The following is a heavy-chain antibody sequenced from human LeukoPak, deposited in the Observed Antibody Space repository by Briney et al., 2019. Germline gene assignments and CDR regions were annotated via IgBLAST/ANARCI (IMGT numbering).Heavy chain of an antibody. V-gene: IGHV4-61*02. CDR3: ARVPRGSTVGTLPYFYYYMDV. CDR2: IYNSWTT. D-gene: IGHD1-26*01. CDR1: GDSVSSGSNY. Sequence: SETLSLTCTVSGDSVSSGSNYGSWIRQPAGKGLEWIGRIYNSWTTNYNPSLKSRVTISVDTSKNQFSLKLSSVTAADTAVYYCARVPRGSTVGTLPYFYYYMDVWGKGTTVIVSS. J-gene: IGHJ6*03.